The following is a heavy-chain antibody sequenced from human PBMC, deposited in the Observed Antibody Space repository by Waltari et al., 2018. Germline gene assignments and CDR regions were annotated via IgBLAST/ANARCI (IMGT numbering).Heavy chain of an antibody. CDR2: IYHSGST. V-gene: IGHV4-38-2*02. CDR1: GYSISSGYY. J-gene: IGHJ4*02. Sequence: QVQVQESGPGLVKPSETLSLTCAVPGYSISSGYYWGWIRPPPGKGLEWIGSIYHSGSTYYNPSLKSRVTISVDTSKNQFSLKLTSVTAADTAVYYCARENYYDGSGYYAPYYFDYWGQGTLVTVSS. D-gene: IGHD3-22*01. CDR3: ARENYYDGSGYYAPYYFDY.